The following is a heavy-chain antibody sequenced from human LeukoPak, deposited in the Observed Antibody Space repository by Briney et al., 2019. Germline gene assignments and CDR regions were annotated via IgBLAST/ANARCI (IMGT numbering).Heavy chain of an antibody. CDR1: GFSFSSHA. Sequence: PGGSLRLSCAASGFSFSSHAMHWVRQAPGKGLEWVAFISYDGSTKTYADSVKGRFTTSRDISLHLQMNSLRAEDTAVYYCARGGSGYDGLNWFDPWGQGTLVTVSS. D-gene: IGHD5-12*01. V-gene: IGHV3-30*19. J-gene: IGHJ5*02. CDR2: ISYDGSTK. CDR3: ARGGSGYDGLNWFDP.